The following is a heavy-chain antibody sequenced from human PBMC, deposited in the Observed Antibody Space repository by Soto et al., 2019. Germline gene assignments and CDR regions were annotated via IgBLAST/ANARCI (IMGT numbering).Heavy chain of an antibody. V-gene: IGHV4-31*03. J-gene: IGHJ6*02. Sequence: QVQLQESGPGLVKPSQTLSLTCTVSGGSISSGGYYWSWIRQHPGKGLEWIGYIYYSGSTYYNPSLKSRVNISEDTSKNQFSLKLSSVTAADTAVYYCARGLGYCSSTSCYYFYYYGMDVWGQGTTVTVSS. D-gene: IGHD2-2*01. CDR2: IYYSGST. CDR3: ARGLGYCSSTSCYYFYYYGMDV. CDR1: GGSISSGGYY.